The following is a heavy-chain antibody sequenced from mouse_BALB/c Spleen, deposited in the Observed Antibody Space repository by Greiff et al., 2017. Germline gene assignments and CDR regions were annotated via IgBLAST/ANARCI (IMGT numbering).Heavy chain of an antibody. Sequence: EVMLVESGGGLVQPGGSRKLSCAASGFTFSSFGMHWVRQAPEKGLEWVAYISSGSSTIYYADTVKGRFTISRDNPKNTLFLQMTSLRSEDTAMYYCARLRGGPMDYWGQGTSVTVSS. J-gene: IGHJ4*01. CDR1: GFTFSSFG. CDR2: ISSGSSTI. V-gene: IGHV5-17*02. D-gene: IGHD1-1*01. CDR3: ARLRGGPMDY.